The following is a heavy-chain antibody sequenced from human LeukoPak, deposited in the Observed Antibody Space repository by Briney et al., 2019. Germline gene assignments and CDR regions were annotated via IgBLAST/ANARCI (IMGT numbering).Heavy chain of an antibody. Sequence: VGSLRLSCAASGFIVSNNYMNSVRQAPRKGLWRVSIIYSGGGTYYADPVKGRFTISRDNSKNTLYLQMNSLRADDTAVYYCARGCYYERSGYCPFDYWGPGTLVTVSS. V-gene: IGHV3-53*01. CDR1: GFIVSNNY. J-gene: IGHJ4*02. CDR2: IYSGGGT. D-gene: IGHD3-22*01. CDR3: ARGCYYERSGYCPFDY.